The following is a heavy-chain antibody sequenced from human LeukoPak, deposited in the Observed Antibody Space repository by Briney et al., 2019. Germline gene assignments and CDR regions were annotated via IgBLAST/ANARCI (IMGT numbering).Heavy chain of an antibody. CDR3: AREDGSSSWYARDLNWFDP. J-gene: IGHJ5*02. CDR2: INTNTGNP. Sequence: ASVKVSCKASGYTFTSYAMNWVRQAPGQGLEWMGWINTNTGNPTYAQGFTGRFVFSLDTSVSTAYLQISSLKAEDTAVYYCAREDGSSSWYARDLNWFDPWGQGTLVTVPS. D-gene: IGHD6-13*01. CDR1: GYTFTSYA. V-gene: IGHV7-4-1*02.